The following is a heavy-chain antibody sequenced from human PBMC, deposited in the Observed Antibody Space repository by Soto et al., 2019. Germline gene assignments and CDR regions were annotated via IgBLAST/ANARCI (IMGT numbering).Heavy chain of an antibody. CDR1: GGTFSSYA. CDR3: ARAYYYGSSGFGAGYFDY. V-gene: IGHV1-69*13. CDR2: IIPIFGTA. J-gene: IGHJ4*02. Sequence: SVKVSCKASGGTFSSYAIIWVRQAPGQGLEWMGGIIPIFGTANYAQKFQGRVTITADESTSTAYMELSSLRSEDTAVYYCARAYYYGSSGFGAGYFDYWGQGTLVTVSS. D-gene: IGHD3-22*01.